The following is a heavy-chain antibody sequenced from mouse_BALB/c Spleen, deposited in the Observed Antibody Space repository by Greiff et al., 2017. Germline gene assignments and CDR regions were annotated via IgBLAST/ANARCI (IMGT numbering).Heavy chain of an antibody. CDR1: GYTFTSYW. CDR2: IYPGNSDT. Sequence: VQLKQSGTVLARPGASVKMSCKASGYTFTSYWMHWVKQRPGQGLEWIGAIYPGNSDTSYNQKFKGKAKLTAVTSTSTAYMELSSLTNEDSAVYYCTRSGGYGSYYYAMDYWGQGTSVTVSS. J-gene: IGHJ4*01. D-gene: IGHD2-2*01. V-gene: IGHV1-5*01. CDR3: TRSGGYGSYYYAMDY.